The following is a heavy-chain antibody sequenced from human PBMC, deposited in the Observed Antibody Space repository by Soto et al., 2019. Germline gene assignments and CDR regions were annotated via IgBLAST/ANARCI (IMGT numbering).Heavy chain of an antibody. V-gene: IGHV4-59*01. CDR1: GGAFRSYF. Sequence: QVRLRESGPQVVKPSATLSLNCNASGGAFRSYFWSWIRQSPGKGLEWIGNIYSSGRSNYNPSFKSRVSMSIDPSKNQFSVRLTSVTPADTAVYYCARDDPFDPWGQGILVTVSS. CDR2: IYSSGRS. CDR3: ARDDPFDP. J-gene: IGHJ5*02.